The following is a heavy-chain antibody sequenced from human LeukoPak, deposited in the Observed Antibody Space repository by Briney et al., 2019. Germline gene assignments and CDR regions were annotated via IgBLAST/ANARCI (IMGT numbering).Heavy chain of an antibody. J-gene: IGHJ4*02. CDR1: GFTFSSYW. V-gene: IGHV3-74*01. CDR3: LRGYYDSNRYFDFDY. CDR2: INGDGRNI. Sequence: PGGSLRLSCVASGFTFSSYWMHWVRQDPRKGLVWVSRINGDGRNINYADSVRGRFTISRDNAKNTLYLQMNSLRAEDTAVYYCLRGYYDSNRYFDFDYWGRGTLVTVSS. D-gene: IGHD3-22*01.